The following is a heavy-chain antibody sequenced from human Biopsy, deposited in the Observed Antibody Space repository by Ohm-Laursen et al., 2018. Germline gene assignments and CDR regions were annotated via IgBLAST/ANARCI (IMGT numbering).Heavy chain of an antibody. Sequence: GSLRLSCSASGFTVSDNHISWIRQAPGKGLQWVSLIYSDGNTYYADSVKGRLTISRDIPRNTLYLQMNSLRAEDTAVYYCARGPGKLWSGYYTWGQGSLVSVSS. J-gene: IGHJ5*02. D-gene: IGHD3-3*01. CDR2: IYSDGNT. V-gene: IGHV3-53*01. CDR1: GFTVSDNH. CDR3: ARGPGKLWSGYYT.